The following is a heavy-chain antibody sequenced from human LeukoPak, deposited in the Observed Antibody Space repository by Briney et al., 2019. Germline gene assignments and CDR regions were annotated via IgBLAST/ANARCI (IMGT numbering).Heavy chain of an antibody. CDR1: GFTFSSYS. J-gene: IGHJ3*02. CDR2: ISSSSSYI. CDR3: ARDCSSTRTPNDAFDI. D-gene: IGHD2-2*01. Sequence: PGGSLRLSCAASGFTFSSYSMNWVRQAPGKGLEWVSSISSSSSYIYYADSVKGRFTISRGNAKNSLYLQMNSLRAEDTAVYYCARDCSSTRTPNDAFDIWGQGTMVTVSS. V-gene: IGHV3-21*01.